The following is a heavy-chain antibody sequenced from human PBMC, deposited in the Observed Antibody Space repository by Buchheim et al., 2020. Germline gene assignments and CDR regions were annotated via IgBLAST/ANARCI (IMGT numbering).Heavy chain of an antibody. CDR1: GFTFSDYA. V-gene: IGHV3-23*04. CDR2: ISISGTT. D-gene: IGHD4-11*01. Sequence: EVQLVDSGGGLVQPGGSLRLSCAASGFTFSDYAMSWVRQAPGKGLEWVSVISISGTTYYAESVKGRFTVSCDNSKNRLYLQLSSLGAEDTAVYYCVKHDYSNYMPYWGQGTL. CDR3: VKHDYSNYMPY. J-gene: IGHJ4*02.